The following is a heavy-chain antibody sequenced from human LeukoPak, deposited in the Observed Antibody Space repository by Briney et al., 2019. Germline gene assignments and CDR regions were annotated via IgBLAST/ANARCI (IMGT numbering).Heavy chain of an antibody. J-gene: IGHJ4*02. D-gene: IGHD5-12*01. CDR1: GPSISDYY. V-gene: IGHV4-34*01. CDR2: INHSGST. Sequence: SETLSLTCTVSGPSISDYYWSWIRQPPGKGLEWIGEINHSGSTNYNPSLKSRVTISVDTSKNQFSLKLSSVTAADTAVYYCARGPRANIVATRPFDYWGQGTLVTVSS. CDR3: ARGPRANIVATRPFDY.